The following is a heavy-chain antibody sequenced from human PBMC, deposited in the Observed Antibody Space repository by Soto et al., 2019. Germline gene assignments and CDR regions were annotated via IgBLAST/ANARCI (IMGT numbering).Heavy chain of an antibody. V-gene: IGHV4-4*02. CDR3: ARGGACISGSCSVDI. CDR2: VYHNGTS. Sequence: PSETLSLTCVVSGGSIRSTNWWAWVRQTPGKGLEWIGEVYHNGTSNYNPSLKGRATISVDRSKDQVSLRLNSVIDADTAVYYCARGGACISGSCSVDIWGQGTLVTVSS. J-gene: IGHJ4*02. CDR1: GGSIRSTNW. D-gene: IGHD2-15*01.